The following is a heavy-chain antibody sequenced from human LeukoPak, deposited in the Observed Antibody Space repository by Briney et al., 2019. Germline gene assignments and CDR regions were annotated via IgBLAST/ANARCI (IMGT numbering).Heavy chain of an antibody. V-gene: IGHV4-34*01. Sequence: SETLSLTCIVSGGSISTSAYYWSWIRQPPGKGLEWIGEINHSGSTNYNPSLKSRVTISVDTSKKQFSLKLSSVTAADTAVYYCVTYYFDSSGPKKNYWGRGTLVTVSS. D-gene: IGHD3-22*01. CDR1: GGSISTSAYY. CDR2: INHSGST. CDR3: VTYYFDSSGPKKNY. J-gene: IGHJ4*02.